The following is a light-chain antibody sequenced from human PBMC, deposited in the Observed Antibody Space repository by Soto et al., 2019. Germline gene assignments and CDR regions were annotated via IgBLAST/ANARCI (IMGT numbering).Light chain of an antibody. V-gene: IGKV3-20*01. Sequence: EIVLTQSPGTLSLSPGERATLSCRASQSVASSHLVWYQHKPGQAPRLLIYGASNRATGIPDRFSGSGSGTDFTLTISSLEPEDFALYYCQQYGNNSPLTFGAGTKVDIK. CDR3: QQYGNNSPLT. CDR1: QSVASSH. CDR2: GAS. J-gene: IGKJ4*01.